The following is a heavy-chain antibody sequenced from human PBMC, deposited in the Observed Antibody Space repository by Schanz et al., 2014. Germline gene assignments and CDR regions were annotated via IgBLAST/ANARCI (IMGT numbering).Heavy chain of an antibody. CDR3: ARDRWNYEGGIFDI. J-gene: IGHJ3*02. V-gene: IGHV1-69*04. Sequence: QVQLVQSGAEVKKPGSSVKVSCTATGDTFDNFGISWVRQAPGQGPEWIGRFMPFLGITNLAQKFQDRVTMTADKATNTAYMELSGLRSEDTAMYYCARDRWNYEGGIFDIWGQGPMVTVSS. CDR1: GDTFDNFG. CDR2: FMPFLGIT. D-gene: IGHD1-7*01.